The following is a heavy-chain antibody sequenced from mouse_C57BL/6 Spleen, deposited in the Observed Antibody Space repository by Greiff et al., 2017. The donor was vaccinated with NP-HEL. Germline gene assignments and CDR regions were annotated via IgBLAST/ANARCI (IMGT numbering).Heavy chain of an antibody. CDR2: ISSGGSYT. Sequence: EVQVVESGGDLVKPGGSLKLSCAASGFTFSSYGMSWVRQTPDKRLEWVATISSGGSYTYYPDSVKGRFTISRDNAKNTLYLQMSSLKSEDTAMYYCARQDYDYDGDYAMDYWGQGTSVTVSS. CDR3: ARQDYDYDGDYAMDY. J-gene: IGHJ4*01. D-gene: IGHD2-4*01. CDR1: GFTFSSYG. V-gene: IGHV5-6*01.